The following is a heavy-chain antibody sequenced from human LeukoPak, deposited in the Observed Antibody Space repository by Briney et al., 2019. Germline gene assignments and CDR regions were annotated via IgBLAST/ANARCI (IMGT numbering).Heavy chain of an antibody. CDR1: GFTFSNYW. D-gene: IGHD3-22*01. CDR3: AKGPIYYYDSSGYGAFDY. CDR2: INSDGSST. V-gene: IGHV3-74*01. Sequence: GGSLKLSCAASGFTFSNYWMHWVRQAPGKGLVWVSRINSDGSSTSYADSVKGRFTISRDNSKNTLYLQMNSLRAEDTAVYYCAKGPIYYYDSSGYGAFDYWGQGTLVTVSS. J-gene: IGHJ4*02.